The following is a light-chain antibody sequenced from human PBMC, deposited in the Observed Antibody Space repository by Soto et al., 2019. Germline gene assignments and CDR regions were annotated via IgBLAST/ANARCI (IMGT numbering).Light chain of an antibody. CDR3: AVWDGSLNGWV. J-gene: IGLJ3*02. CDR2: RNN. Sequence: QSVLTQPPSASGTPGQRVTISCSGSSSNIGRGNVNWYQHFPGTAPNVLIYRNNQRPSGVPDRFSGSKSGTSASLAISGLQSEDEADYYCAVWDGSLNGWVFGGGTKLTVL. CDR1: SSNIGRGN. V-gene: IGLV1-44*01.